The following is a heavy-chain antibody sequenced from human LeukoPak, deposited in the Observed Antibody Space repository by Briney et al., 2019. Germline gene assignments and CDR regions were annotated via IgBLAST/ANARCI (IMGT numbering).Heavy chain of an antibody. CDR1: GFTFSSYA. J-gene: IGHJ6*02. CDR2: ISYDGSNK. Sequence: GGSLRLSCAASGFTFSSYAMHWVRQAPGKGLEWVAVISYDGSNKYYADSVKGRFTISRDNSENTLYLQMNSLRAEDTAVYYCAREIATIFGVAENGMDVWGQGTTVTVSS. CDR3: AREIATIFGVAENGMDV. D-gene: IGHD3-3*01. V-gene: IGHV3-30-3*01.